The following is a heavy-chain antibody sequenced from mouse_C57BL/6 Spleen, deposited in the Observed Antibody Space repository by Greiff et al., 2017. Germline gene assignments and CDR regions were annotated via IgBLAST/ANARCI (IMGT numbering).Heavy chain of an antibody. V-gene: IGHV1-69*01. CDR1: GYTFTSYW. Sequence: VQLQQPGAELVMPGASVKLSCKASGYTFTSYWMHWVKQRPGQGLEWIGEIDPSDSYTNYNQKFKGKSTLTVDKSSSTAYMQLSSLTSEDSAVYYGARLDYYGSSYLAWFAYWGQGTLVTVSA. J-gene: IGHJ3*01. CDR3: ARLDYYGSSYLAWFAY. D-gene: IGHD1-1*01. CDR2: IDPSDSYT.